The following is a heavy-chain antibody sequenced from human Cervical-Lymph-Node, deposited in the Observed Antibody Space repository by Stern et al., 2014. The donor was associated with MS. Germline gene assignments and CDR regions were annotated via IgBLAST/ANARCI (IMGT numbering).Heavy chain of an antibody. CDR1: GHPLSELA. D-gene: IGHD3-10*01. CDR2: FDPEDGEA. CDR3: ATDRGVK. J-gene: IGHJ4*02. Sequence: QVQLVQSGAEVKKPGASATVSCNADGHPLSELAMHWLRQPPTRGLEWMGQFDPEDGEAVYAQQFQGRLSMTEDTATGTAYMTLTALRSEDTAVYHCATDRGVKWGPGTLVTVSS. V-gene: IGHV1-24*01.